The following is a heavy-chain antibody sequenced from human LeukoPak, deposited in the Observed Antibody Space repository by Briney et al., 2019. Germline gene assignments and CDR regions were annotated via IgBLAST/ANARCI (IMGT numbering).Heavy chain of an antibody. CDR3: ARDRGGYGDFDY. V-gene: IGHV4-30-4*08. CDR1: GGSISSGDYY. D-gene: IGHD3-16*01. Sequence: SQTLSLTCTVSGGSISSGDYYWSWIRQPPGEGLEWIGYIYYSGSTYYNPSLKSRVTISVDTSKNQFSLKLSPVTAADTAVYYCARDRGGYGDFDYWGQGTLLTVSS. J-gene: IGHJ4*02. CDR2: IYYSGST.